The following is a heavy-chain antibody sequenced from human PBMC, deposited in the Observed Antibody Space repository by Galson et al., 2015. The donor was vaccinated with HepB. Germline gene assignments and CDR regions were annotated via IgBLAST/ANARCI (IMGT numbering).Heavy chain of an antibody. V-gene: IGHV3-23*01. CDR3: ARAEGYGDWNWFDP. CDR2: ISGSGGST. J-gene: IGHJ5*02. CDR1: GFTFSSYA. D-gene: IGHD4-17*01. Sequence: SLRLSCAASGFTFSSYAMSWVRQAPGKGLEWVSAISGSGGSTYYADSVKGRFTISRDNSKNTLYLQMNSLRAEDTAVYYCARAEGYGDWNWFDPWGQGTLVTVSS.